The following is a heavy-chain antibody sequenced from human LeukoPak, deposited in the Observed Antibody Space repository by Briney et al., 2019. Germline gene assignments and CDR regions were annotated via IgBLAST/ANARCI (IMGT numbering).Heavy chain of an antibody. CDR2: ISGSGGST. Sequence: GGSLRLSCAASGFTFSSYAMSWVRQAPGKGLEWVSAISGSGGSTYYADSVKGRFTISRDNSKNTLYLQMNSLRAEDTAVYYCAKRATIVLMVYAIDWFDYWGQGTLVTVSS. D-gene: IGHD2-8*01. CDR3: AKRATIVLMVYAIDWFDY. J-gene: IGHJ4*02. V-gene: IGHV3-23*01. CDR1: GFTFSSYA.